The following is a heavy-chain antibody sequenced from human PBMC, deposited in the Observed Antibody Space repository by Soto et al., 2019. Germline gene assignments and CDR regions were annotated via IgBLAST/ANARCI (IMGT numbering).Heavy chain of an antibody. CDR3: AKDDGAGDDIGVVVAATDYYYYGMDV. V-gene: IGHV3-30*18. CDR1: GFTFSSYG. CDR2: ISYDGSNK. D-gene: IGHD2-15*01. Sequence: QVQLVESGGGVVQPGRSLRLSCAASGFTFSSYGMHWVRQAPGKGLEWVAVISYDGSNKYYADSVKGRFTISRDNSKNTLYLQMNSLRAEDTAVYYWAKDDGAGDDIGVVVAATDYYYYGMDVWGQGTTVTVSS. J-gene: IGHJ6*02.